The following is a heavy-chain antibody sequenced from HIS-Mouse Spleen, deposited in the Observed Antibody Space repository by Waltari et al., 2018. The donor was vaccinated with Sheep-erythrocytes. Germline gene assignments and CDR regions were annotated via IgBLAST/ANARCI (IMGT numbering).Heavy chain of an antibody. CDR3: ARGMGADYDFWSGYYTEFDY. CDR2: ISSNGGST. V-gene: IGHV3-64*01. J-gene: IGHJ4*02. Sequence: EVQLVESGGGLVQPGGSLRLSCAASGFTFSSYAMHWVRQAPGKGLEYVSAISSNGGSTYYANSVKGRVTISRDNSKDTLYLQMGSLRAEDMAVYYCARGMGADYDFWSGYYTEFDYWGQGTLVTVSS. D-gene: IGHD3-3*01. CDR1: GFTFSSYA.